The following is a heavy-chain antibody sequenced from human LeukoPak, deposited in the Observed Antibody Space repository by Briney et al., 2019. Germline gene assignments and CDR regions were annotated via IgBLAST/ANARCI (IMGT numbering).Heavy chain of an antibody. J-gene: IGHJ6*03. Sequence: GGSLRLSCEASGFPFMTYAMNWIRQYPGKGLEWVAFLTRGSSNIQYAESVKGQFTISRDNGKDSLFLQMNSLRAEDTAVYYCARVVPVHEYYNSYMDVWGKGTTVTVSS. V-gene: IGHV3-48*01. CDR1: GFPFMTYA. D-gene: IGHD1-1*01. CDR2: LTRGSSNI. CDR3: ARVVPVHEYYNSYMDV.